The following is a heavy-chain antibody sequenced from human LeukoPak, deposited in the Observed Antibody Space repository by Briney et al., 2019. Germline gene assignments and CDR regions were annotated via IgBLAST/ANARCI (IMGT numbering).Heavy chain of an antibody. D-gene: IGHD4-17*01. CDR1: GYTFTGYY. Sequence: GASVKVSCKASGYTFTGYYMHWVRQAPGQGLEWMGWINPNSGGTNYAQKFQGRVTMTRDTSISTAYMELSRLRSDDTAVYYCAREEGVTTVTYDFDYWGQGTLVTVSS. CDR2: INPNSGGT. J-gene: IGHJ4*02. V-gene: IGHV1-2*02. CDR3: AREEGVTTVTYDFDY.